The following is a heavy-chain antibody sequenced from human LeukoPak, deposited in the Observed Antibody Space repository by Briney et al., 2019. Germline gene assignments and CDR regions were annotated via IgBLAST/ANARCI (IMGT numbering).Heavy chain of an antibody. CDR1: GGSISSSSYY. V-gene: IGHV4-39*01. CDR3: ARGVTMIVVVIHDWYFDL. Sequence: PSETLSVTCTVSGGSISSSSYYWGWIRQPPGKGLEWIGSIYYSRSTYYNPSLKSRVTISVDTSKNQFSLKLTSVTAADTAVYYCARGVTMIVVVIHDWYFDLWGRGTLVTVSS. J-gene: IGHJ2*01. CDR2: IYYSRST. D-gene: IGHD3-22*01.